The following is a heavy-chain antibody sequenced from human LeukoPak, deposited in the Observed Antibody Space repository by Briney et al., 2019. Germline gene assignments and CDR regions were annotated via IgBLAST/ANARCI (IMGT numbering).Heavy chain of an antibody. J-gene: IGHJ3*02. CDR1: GGTFSSYA. V-gene: IGHV1-69*01. D-gene: IGHD2-8*01. CDR2: IITIFGTA. Sequence: GSSVTVSCKASGGTFSSYAISWVRQAPGQGLEWMGGIITIFGTANYAQKFQGRVTITADESTSTAYMELSSLRSEDTAVYYCARLEVTKADAFDIWGQGTMVTVSS. CDR3: ARLEVTKADAFDI.